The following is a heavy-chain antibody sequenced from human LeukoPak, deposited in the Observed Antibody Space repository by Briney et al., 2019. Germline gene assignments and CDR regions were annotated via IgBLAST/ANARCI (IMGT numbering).Heavy chain of an antibody. J-gene: IGHJ6*03. CDR2: IYYSGST. D-gene: IGHD3-10*01. Sequence: KSSETLSLTCTVSGGSISSYYWSWIRQPPGKGLEWIGYIYYSGSTNYNPSLKSRVAISVDTSKNQFSLKLSSVTAADTAVYYCARVSGYYYYYYYMDVWGKGTTVTVSS. V-gene: IGHV4-59*12. CDR1: GGSISSYY. CDR3: ARVSGYYYYYYYMDV.